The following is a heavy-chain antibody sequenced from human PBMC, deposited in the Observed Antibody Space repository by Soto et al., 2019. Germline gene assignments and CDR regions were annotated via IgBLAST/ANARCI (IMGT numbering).Heavy chain of an antibody. CDR2: IYLSGFT. V-gene: IGHV4-30-4*08. CDR3: ARGGLDDFWSGYLYHLDS. CDR1: GGSITSSKHY. J-gene: IGHJ4*02. Sequence: SETLSLTCTVSGGSITSSKHYWSWIRQHPGKGLEWIGYIYLSGFTYSNPSLKSRVTMSIDTSKNQFSLKLSSVTAADTAVYYCARGGLDDFWSGYLYHLDSWGLGTLVTVSS. D-gene: IGHD3-3*01.